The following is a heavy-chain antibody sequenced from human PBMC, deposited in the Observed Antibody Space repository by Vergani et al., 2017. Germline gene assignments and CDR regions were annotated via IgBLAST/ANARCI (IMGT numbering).Heavy chain of an antibody. V-gene: IGHV1-69*01. CDR1: GGTFSSYA. Sequence: QVQLVQSGAEVKKPGSSVKVSCKASGGTFSSYAISWVRQAPGQGLEWMGGIIPIFGTAHYAQKFQGRVTITADESTSTAYMELSSLRSEDTAVYYCASVVVVPAANLGRDYYYYMDVWGKGTTVTVSS. D-gene: IGHD2-2*01. CDR3: ASVVVVPAANLGRDYYYYMDV. J-gene: IGHJ6*03. CDR2: IIPIFGTA.